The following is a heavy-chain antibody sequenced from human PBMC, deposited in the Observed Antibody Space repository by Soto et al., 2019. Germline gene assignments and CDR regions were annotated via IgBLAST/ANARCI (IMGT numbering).Heavy chain of an antibody. CDR2: FNTDNGNS. Sequence: GASVKVSCKASGYNFISYGMSWVRQAPGQGLEWMGWFNTDNGNSNYAQKVQGRVTMTTDTSTTTAYMELRSLRSDDTAVYYCARAMVRGNYFDYWGQGALVTVSS. D-gene: IGHD3-10*01. CDR1: GYNFISYG. V-gene: IGHV1-18*01. J-gene: IGHJ4*02. CDR3: ARAMVRGNYFDY.